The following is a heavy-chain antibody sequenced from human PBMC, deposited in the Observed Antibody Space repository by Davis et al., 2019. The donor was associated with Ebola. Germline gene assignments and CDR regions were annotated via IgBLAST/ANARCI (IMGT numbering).Heavy chain of an antibody. D-gene: IGHD3-3*01. CDR3: ARPYYDFWSGYYGN. V-gene: IGHV4-59*12. J-gene: IGHJ4*02. CDR1: GGSFSGYY. Sequence: SETLSLTCAVYGGSFSGYYWSWIRQPPGKGLEWIGYIYYSGSTNYNPSLKSRVTISVDKSKNQFSLKLSSVTAADTAVYYCARPYYDFWSGYYGNWGQGTLVTVSS. CDR2: IYYSGST.